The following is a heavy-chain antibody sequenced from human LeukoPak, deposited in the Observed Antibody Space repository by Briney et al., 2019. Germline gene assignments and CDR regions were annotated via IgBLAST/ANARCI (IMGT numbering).Heavy chain of an antibody. D-gene: IGHD3-16*02. CDR2: FDPEDGET. V-gene: IGHV1-24*01. CDR3: ATDHYRRGGPMYNWFDP. J-gene: IGHJ5*02. Sequence: ASVKVSCKVSGYTLTELSMHWVRQAPGKGLEWMGGFDPEDGETIYAQKFQGRVTMTEDTSTDTAYMELSSLRSEDTAVYYCATDHYRRGGPMYNWFDPWGQGTLVTVSS. CDR1: GYTLTELS.